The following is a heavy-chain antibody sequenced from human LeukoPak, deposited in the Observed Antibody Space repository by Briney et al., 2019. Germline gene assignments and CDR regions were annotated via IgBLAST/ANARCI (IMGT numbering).Heavy chain of an antibody. J-gene: IGHJ3*02. Sequence: ASVKVSCKASGGTFSSYAISWVRQAPGQGLEWMGGIIPIFGTANYAQKFQGRVTITADESTSTAYMELSSLRSEDAAVYYCARAIMGYDFWSGYYEDAFDIWGQGTMVTVSS. CDR2: IIPIFGTA. D-gene: IGHD3-3*01. CDR1: GGTFSSYA. CDR3: ARAIMGYDFWSGYYEDAFDI. V-gene: IGHV1-69*13.